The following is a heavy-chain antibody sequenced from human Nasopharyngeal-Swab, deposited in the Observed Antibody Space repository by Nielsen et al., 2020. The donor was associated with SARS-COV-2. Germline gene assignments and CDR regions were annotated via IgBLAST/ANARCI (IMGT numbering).Heavy chain of an antibody. CDR1: GGSFSGYY. J-gene: IGHJ4*02. Sequence: SETLSLTCAVYGGSFSGYYWSWIRQPPGKGLEWIGEINHSGSTNYNPSLKSRVTISVDTSKNQFSLKLSSVTAADTAVYYCARGPPMIVAALDYWGQGTLVTVSS. D-gene: IGHD3-22*01. V-gene: IGHV4-34*01. CDR2: INHSGST. CDR3: ARGPPMIVAALDY.